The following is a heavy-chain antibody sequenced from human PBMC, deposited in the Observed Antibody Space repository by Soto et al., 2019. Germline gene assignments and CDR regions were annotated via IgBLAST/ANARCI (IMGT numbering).Heavy chain of an antibody. Sequence: QVQLQESGPGLVRPSQTLSLTCTVSGGSLSSGGYYRSWIRQPPVKGLEWIGYIFYSGSTYYNPSLKSRVTISVDTSKNQFSLKLSSVTAADTAVYYCAREGGIVGATAADYWGQGTLVTVSS. CDR1: GGSLSSGGYY. D-gene: IGHD1-26*01. CDR3: AREGGIVGATAADY. J-gene: IGHJ4*02. CDR2: IFYSGST. V-gene: IGHV4-31*03.